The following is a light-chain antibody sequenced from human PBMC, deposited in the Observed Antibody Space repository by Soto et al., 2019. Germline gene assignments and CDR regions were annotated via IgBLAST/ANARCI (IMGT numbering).Light chain of an antibody. CDR1: QSVSSSY. CDR3: QQYGSSLTWT. Sequence: EILLTQSPGTLSLSPGEISTLSCRASQSVSSSYLAWYQQKPGQAPRLLIYGASSRATGIPDRFSGSGSGTDFTLTISRLEPEDFAVYYCQQYGSSLTWTFGQGTKVDIK. CDR2: GAS. J-gene: IGKJ1*01. V-gene: IGKV3-20*01.